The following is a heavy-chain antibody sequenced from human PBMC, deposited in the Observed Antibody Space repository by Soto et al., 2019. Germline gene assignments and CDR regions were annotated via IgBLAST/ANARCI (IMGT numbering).Heavy chain of an antibody. D-gene: IGHD3-22*01. CDR3: ARDSYYDSTDYGMDV. J-gene: IGHJ6*02. V-gene: IGHV3-74*01. CDR1: GFTFSSYW. Sequence: EVQLVESGGGLVQPGGSLRLSCAAAGFTFSSYWMHWVRQAPGKGLVWVSRSNRDGSSTSYADSVKGRITISRDNAKKTLYLQMNSLRADDTAVYFCARDSYYDSTDYGMDVWGQGTTVTVSS. CDR2: SNRDGSST.